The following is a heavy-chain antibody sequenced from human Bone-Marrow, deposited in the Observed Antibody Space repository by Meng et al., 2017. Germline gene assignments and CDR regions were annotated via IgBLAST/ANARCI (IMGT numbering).Heavy chain of an antibody. CDR2: ISSSSSYI. D-gene: IGHD5-18*01. Sequence: GESLKISCAASGFTFSSYSMNWVRQAPGKGLEWVSSISSSSSYIYYADSVKGRFTISRDNAKNSLYQQMNSLRAEDTAVYYCARAASSYGAGHYGMDVWGQGTTVTVSS. CDR1: GFTFSSYS. J-gene: IGHJ6*02. CDR3: ARAASSYGAGHYGMDV. V-gene: IGHV3-21*01.